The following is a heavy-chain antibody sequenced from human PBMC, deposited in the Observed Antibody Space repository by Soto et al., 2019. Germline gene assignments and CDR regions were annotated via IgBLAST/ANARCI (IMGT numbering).Heavy chain of an antibody. CDR2: IIPIFGSP. D-gene: IGHD2-8*01. V-gene: IGHV1-69*06. Sequence: QVQLVQSGAEVKKPGSSVKVSCTASGGAFIRYGISWVRQAPGQGLEWMGGIIPIFGSPNYAQRFKGRVTVSADISTNTANMTLSSLKSEDTAVYYCAGQPNDQEDYYNGMEVWGQGTPVTVSS. CDR1: GGAFIRYG. CDR3: AGQPNDQEDYYNGMEV. J-gene: IGHJ6*02.